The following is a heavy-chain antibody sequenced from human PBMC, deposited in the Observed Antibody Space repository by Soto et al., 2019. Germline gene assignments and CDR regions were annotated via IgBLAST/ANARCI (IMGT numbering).Heavy chain of an antibody. CDR3: ARKGDFWSGYFFDY. Sequence: GASVKVSCKASGYTFTSYDINWVRQATGQGLEWMGWMNPNSGNTGYAQKFQGRVTMTRNTSISTAYMELSSLRSEDTAVYYCARKGDFWSGYFFDYWGQGTLVTVSS. D-gene: IGHD3-3*01. J-gene: IGHJ4*02. CDR2: MNPNSGNT. CDR1: GYTFTSYD. V-gene: IGHV1-8*01.